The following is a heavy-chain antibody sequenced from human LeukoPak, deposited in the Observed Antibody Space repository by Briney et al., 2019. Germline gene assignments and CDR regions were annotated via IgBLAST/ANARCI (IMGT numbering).Heavy chain of an antibody. Sequence: GGSLRLSCAASGFTVSSSYMSWVRQAPGRGLEWVSVIYSGGITYCADSVKGRFTISRDNSKNTLYLQMNSLRAEDTAVYYCARDLGGGTYYVGSDNWGQGTLVTVSS. J-gene: IGHJ4*02. CDR2: IYSGGIT. CDR3: ARDLGGGTYYVGSDN. D-gene: IGHD1-26*01. CDR1: GFTVSSSY. V-gene: IGHV3-66*01.